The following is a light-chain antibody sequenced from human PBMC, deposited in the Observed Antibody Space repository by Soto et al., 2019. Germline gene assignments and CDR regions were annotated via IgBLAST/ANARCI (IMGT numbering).Light chain of an antibody. V-gene: IGLV1-40*01. CDR1: SSNIGAGYD. Sequence: QSVLTQPPSVSGAPGQRVTISCTESSSNIGAGYDVHWYQQLPGTAPKLLIYGNSNRPSRVPDRFSGSKSGTSASLAITGLQAEDEADDYCQSYDSSLSGSYVFGTGTKVTVL. CDR3: QSYDSSLSGSYV. CDR2: GNS. J-gene: IGLJ1*01.